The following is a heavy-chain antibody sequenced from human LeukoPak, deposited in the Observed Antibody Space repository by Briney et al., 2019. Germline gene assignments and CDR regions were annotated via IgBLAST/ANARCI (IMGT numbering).Heavy chain of an antibody. V-gene: IGHV3-30-3*01. CDR2: ISYDGSIK. CDR1: GFTFRSYA. J-gene: IGHJ4*02. CDR3: ARDRSAHYSTDY. Sequence: PGKSLRLSCAASGFTFRSYAIHWVRQAPGKGLEWVAFISYDGSIKYYADSVKGRFSISRDNSKNTLSLQMNSLRGEDTAVYYCARDRSAHYSTDYWGQGTLVTVSS. D-gene: IGHD3-10*01.